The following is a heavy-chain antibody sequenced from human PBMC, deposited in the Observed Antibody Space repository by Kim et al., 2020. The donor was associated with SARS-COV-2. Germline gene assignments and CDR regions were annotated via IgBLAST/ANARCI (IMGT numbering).Heavy chain of an antibody. CDR2: IIPILGIA. CDR3: ASDPVKDIVVVPAEDY. Sequence: SVKVSCKASGGTFSSYAISWVRQAPGQGLEWMGRIIPILGIANYAQKFQGRVTITADKSTSTAYMELSSLRSEDTAVYYCASDPVKDIVVVPAEDYWGQ. J-gene: IGHJ4*02. V-gene: IGHV1-69*04. D-gene: IGHD2-2*01. CDR1: GGTFSSYA.